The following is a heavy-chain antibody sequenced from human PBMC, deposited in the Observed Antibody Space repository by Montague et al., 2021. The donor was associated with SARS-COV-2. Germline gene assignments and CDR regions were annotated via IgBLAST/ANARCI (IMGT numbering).Heavy chain of an antibody. Sequence: SETLSLTCTVSGGSISSDYWSWIRKPPGKGIEYMGYSFYSGSCTYNHTLKSRGSMTVETAKNQFYLKLTSVTAADTAGYYCVRFQEGKFGSRTYSPFWYFDLWGHGTLVTVSS. CDR3: VRFQEGKFGSRTYSPFWYFDL. D-gene: IGHD3-10*01. V-gene: IGHV4-59*08. CDR1: GGSISSDY. CDR2: SFYSGSC. J-gene: IGHJ2*01.